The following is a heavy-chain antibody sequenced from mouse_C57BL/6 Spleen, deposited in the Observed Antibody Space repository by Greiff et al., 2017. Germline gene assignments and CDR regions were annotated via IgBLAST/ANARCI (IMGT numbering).Heavy chain of an antibody. CDR1: GYAFSSSW. Sequence: QVQLQQSGPELVKPGASVKISCKASGYAFSSSWMNWVKQRPGKGLEWIGRIYPGDGDTNYNGKFKGKATLTADKSSSTAYMQLSSLTSEDSAVYFCARLDYGNYFDYWGQGTTLTVSS. D-gene: IGHD2-1*01. CDR2: IYPGDGDT. V-gene: IGHV1-82*01. J-gene: IGHJ2*01. CDR3: ARLDYGNYFDY.